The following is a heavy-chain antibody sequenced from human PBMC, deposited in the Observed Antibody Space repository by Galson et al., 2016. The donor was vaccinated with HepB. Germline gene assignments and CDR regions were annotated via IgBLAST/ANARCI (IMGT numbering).Heavy chain of an antibody. CDR2: ISPYNGNT. CDR1: GYSFDSYG. D-gene: IGHD3-3*01. Sequence: SVKVSCKASGYSFDSYGIFWVRQAPGQGLGWMGWISPYNGNTKYEQKFQDRVTMTTDTSTTTAYMDMRSLRSDDTAVYFCARGDDFWSGYSPYNFWGQGTLVTVSS. J-gene: IGHJ4*02. V-gene: IGHV1-18*01. CDR3: ARGDDFWSGYSPYNF.